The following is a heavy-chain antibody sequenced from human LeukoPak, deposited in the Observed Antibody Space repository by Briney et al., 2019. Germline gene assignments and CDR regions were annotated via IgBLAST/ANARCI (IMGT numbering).Heavy chain of an antibody. J-gene: IGHJ3*02. Sequence: SETLSLTCAVYGGSFSGYYWSWIRQPPGKGLEWIGEINHSGSTNYNPSLKSRVTISVDTSKNQFSLKLSSVTAADTAVYYCARLGYDILTGYYQNAFDIWGQGTMVTVSS. CDR3: ARLGYDILTGYYQNAFDI. CDR2: INHSGST. V-gene: IGHV4-34*01. CDR1: GGSFSGYY. D-gene: IGHD3-9*01.